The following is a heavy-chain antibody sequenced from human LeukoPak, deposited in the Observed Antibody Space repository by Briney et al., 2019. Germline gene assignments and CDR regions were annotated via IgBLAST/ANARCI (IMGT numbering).Heavy chain of an antibody. CDR3: AKQSGYSYGYYFDY. CDR2: IWYDGSNK. D-gene: IGHD5-18*01. J-gene: IGHJ4*02. V-gene: IGHV3-33*06. Sequence: PGGSLRLSCAASGFTFSSYGMHWVRQAPGEELEWVAVIWYDGSNKYYADSVKGRFTISRDNSKNTLYLQMNSLRAEDTAVYYCAKQSGYSYGYYFDYWGQGTLVTVSS. CDR1: GFTFSSYG.